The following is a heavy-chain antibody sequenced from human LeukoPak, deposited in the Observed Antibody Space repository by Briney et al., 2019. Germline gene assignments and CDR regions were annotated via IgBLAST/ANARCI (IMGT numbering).Heavy chain of an antibody. CDR1: GFTFSSYA. J-gene: IGHJ4*02. V-gene: IGHV3-23*05. CDR3: ASRPSSGWYNY. D-gene: IGHD6-19*01. Sequence: GGSLRLSCAASGFTFSSYAMSWVRQPPGKGLEWVSVIYSSGSTYYADSVKGRFTISRDNSKNTLFLQMNSLRAEDMAVYYCASRPSSGWYNYWGQGTLVTVSS. CDR2: IYSSGST.